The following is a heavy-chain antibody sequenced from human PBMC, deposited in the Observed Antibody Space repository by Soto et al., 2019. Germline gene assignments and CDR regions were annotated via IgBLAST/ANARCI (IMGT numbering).Heavy chain of an antibody. CDR3: ASPGYSSGWYDY. CDR1: GFTFSDYY. Sequence: EVQLVESGGGLVQPGGSLRLSCAASGFTFSDYYMDWVRQPPGKGLEWVGRIRNKGSSYTTEYAASVKGRFSISRDDSKSSLYLQMNSLKTEDTAVYYCASPGYSSGWYDYWGQGTLVTVSS. J-gene: IGHJ4*02. V-gene: IGHV3-72*01. D-gene: IGHD6-19*01. CDR2: IRNKGSSYTT.